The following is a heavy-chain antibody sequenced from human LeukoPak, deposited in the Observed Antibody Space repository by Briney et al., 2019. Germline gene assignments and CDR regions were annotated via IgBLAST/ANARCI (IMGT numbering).Heavy chain of an antibody. V-gene: IGHV3-74*01. CDR3: AGHHQAYSRTY. CDR2: MSTDGYYT. Sequence: GGSLRLSCAASGLTFSSYWMHWVRQAPGKGVVWVSRMSTDGYYTTYADSVKGRLTISRDNAKDTLYLQMNSLRAEDTAVYYCAGHHQAYSRTYWGQGTLVTVSS. D-gene: IGHD6-13*01. J-gene: IGHJ4*02. CDR1: GLTFSSYW.